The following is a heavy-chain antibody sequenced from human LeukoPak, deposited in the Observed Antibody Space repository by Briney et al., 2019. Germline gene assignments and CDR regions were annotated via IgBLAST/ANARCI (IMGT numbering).Heavy chain of an antibody. J-gene: IGHJ4*02. CDR1: GFTFSSYW. CDR3: ARGYYGGAPDY. D-gene: IGHD3-3*01. Sequence: GGSMRLSCAASGFTFSSYWMNWVRQAPGKGLEWVSVIHSGGRTYYADSVRGRFTISRDNSKNTLFLQMNSLRAEDAAVYYCARGYYGGAPDYWGQGTLVTVSS. CDR2: IHSGGRT. V-gene: IGHV3-66*01.